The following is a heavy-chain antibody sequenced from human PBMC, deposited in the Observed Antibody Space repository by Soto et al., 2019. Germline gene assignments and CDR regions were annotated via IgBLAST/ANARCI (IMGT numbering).Heavy chain of an antibody. J-gene: IGHJ5*02. CDR3: AHRTTTVTWWFDP. CDR1: GFSLTTSGVG. V-gene: IGHV2-5*02. D-gene: IGHD4-17*01. CDR2: IYWDDDK. Sequence: QITLKESGPTLVKPTQTLTLTCTFSGFSLTTSGVGVGWIRQPPVKALEWLALIYWDDDKRYSPSLKSRHTITKDTSKNQVVRTMTYMDPADTATYFCAHRTTTVTWWFDPCGQGTLVTVSS.